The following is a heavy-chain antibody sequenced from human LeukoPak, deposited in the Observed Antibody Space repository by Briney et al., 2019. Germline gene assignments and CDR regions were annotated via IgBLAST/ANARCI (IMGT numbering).Heavy chain of an antibody. D-gene: IGHD6-19*01. J-gene: IGHJ4*02. Sequence: GGSLRLSCAASGFTLDDYGMSWVRQAPGKGLEWVSGIGWSGSSTGYADSVKGRFTISIDNAKNSLCLQLNSLRAEDTAFYYCARDRASGWYRGDYDYWGQGTLVTVSS. V-gene: IGHV3-20*04. CDR1: GFTLDDYG. CDR2: IGWSGSST. CDR3: ARDRASGWYRGDYDY.